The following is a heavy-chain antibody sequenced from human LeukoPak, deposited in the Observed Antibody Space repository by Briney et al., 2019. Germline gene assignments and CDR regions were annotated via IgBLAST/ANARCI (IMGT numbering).Heavy chain of an antibody. CDR1: SGSYY. D-gene: IGHD1-14*01. V-gene: IGHV4-4*07. CDR2: ISSSGGA. CDR3: ARARYNWNHVDY. J-gene: IGHJ4*02. Sequence: SETLSLTCTVSSGSYYWSWIRQPAGKGLEWIGQISSSGGATYNPSLKSRVTISLDTSENHFSLKLKSVTAADTAVYYCARARYNWNHVDYWGQGTLVTVTS.